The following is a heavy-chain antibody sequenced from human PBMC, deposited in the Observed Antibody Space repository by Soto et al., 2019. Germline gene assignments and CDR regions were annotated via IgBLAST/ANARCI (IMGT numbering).Heavy chain of an antibody. D-gene: IGHD2-21*01. CDR3: ARSLLWLFYFDY. Sequence: ASVKVSCKXSGYTFTGYYMHWVRQAPGQGLEWMGWINPNSGGTNYAQKFQGRVTMTRDTSISTAYMELSRLRSDDTAVYYCARSLLWLFYFDYWGQGTLVTVSS. V-gene: IGHV1-2*02. J-gene: IGHJ4*02. CDR1: GYTFTGYY. CDR2: INPNSGGT.